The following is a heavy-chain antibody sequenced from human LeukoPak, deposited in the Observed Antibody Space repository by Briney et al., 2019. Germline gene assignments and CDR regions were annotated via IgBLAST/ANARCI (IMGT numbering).Heavy chain of an antibody. CDR3: ARSQVTADAFDI. CDR1: GYTFTSYD. J-gene: IGHJ3*02. Sequence: GASVKVXCKASGYTFTSYDINWVRQATGQGLEWMGWMNPNSGNTGYAQKFQGRVTMTRNTSISTAYMELSSLRSEDTAVYYCARSQVTADAFDIWGQGTMVTVSS. CDR2: MNPNSGNT. D-gene: IGHD2-21*02. V-gene: IGHV1-8*01.